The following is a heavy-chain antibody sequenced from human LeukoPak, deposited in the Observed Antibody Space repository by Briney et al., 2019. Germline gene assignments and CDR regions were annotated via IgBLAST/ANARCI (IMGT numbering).Heavy chain of an antibody. CDR3: AKDRKSIRFLEWLSVDN. V-gene: IGHV3-23*01. Sequence: GGSLRLSCAASGFTFSSYAMSWVRQAPGKGLEWVSAISGSGGSTYYADSVKGRFTISRDNSKNTLYLQMNSLRAEDTAVYYCAKDRKSIRFLEWLSVDNWGQGTLVTVSS. D-gene: IGHD3-3*01. CDR2: ISGSGGST. CDR1: GFTFSSYA. J-gene: IGHJ4*02.